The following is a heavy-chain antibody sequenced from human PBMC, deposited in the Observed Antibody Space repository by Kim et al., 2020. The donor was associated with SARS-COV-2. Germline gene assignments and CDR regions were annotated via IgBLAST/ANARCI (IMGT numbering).Heavy chain of an antibody. V-gene: IGHV3-21*01. D-gene: IGHD1-26*01. J-gene: IGHJ4*02. CDR2: ISSGGAYL. CDR3: ARGEWELLDFDY. Sequence: GGSLRLSCAASGFTFSSYTINWVRQAPGKGLEWVSSISSGGAYLYYADSLKGRFTISRDNAKNSLFLQIDSLRAEDTAVYYCARGEWELLDFDYWRQGTLVTVSS. CDR1: GFTFSSYT.